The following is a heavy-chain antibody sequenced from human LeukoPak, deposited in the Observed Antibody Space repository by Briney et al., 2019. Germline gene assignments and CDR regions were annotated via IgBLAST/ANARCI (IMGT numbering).Heavy chain of an antibody. V-gene: IGHV3-53*01. CDR3: ARGGDSSGYYYFDY. J-gene: IGHJ4*02. CDR2: FYSGGGT. D-gene: IGHD3-22*01. Sequence: PGGSLRLSCAASGFAVGSNYMNWVRQAPGKGLEWVSVFYSGGGTYYADSVKGRFTISRDISKNTLYLQMNSLRAEDTAVYYCARGGDSSGYYYFDYWGQGTLVTVSS. CDR1: GFAVGSNY.